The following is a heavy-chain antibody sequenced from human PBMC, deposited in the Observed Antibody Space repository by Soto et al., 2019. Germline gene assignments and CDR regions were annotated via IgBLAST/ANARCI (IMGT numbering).Heavy chain of an antibody. CDR2: IYWDVDK. CDR1: GFSLTTSGVG. Sequence: QITLNESGPTQVKPRQTLTLTCTFSGFSLTTSGVGVGWIRQSPGKAPEWLALIYWDVDKRYSPSLKSRPTINKDTSKNQVIRTMADLDRADTATYYCAHRVLRSVFGLVTTTAIYFDFWGQGTPVAVSS. CDR3: AHRVLRSVFGLVTTTAIYFDF. D-gene: IGHD3-3*01. V-gene: IGHV2-5*02. J-gene: IGHJ4*02.